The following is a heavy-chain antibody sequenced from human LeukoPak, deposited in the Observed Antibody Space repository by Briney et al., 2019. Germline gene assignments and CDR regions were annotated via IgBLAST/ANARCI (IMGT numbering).Heavy chain of an antibody. D-gene: IGHD6-19*01. Sequence: SVTVSCKASGGTFSSYAISWVRQAPGQRPEWIAGIIPIFGTANYAQKFQGRVTITADKSTSTAYMELSSLRSEDTAVYYCARGTVAMSHFDYWGQGTLVTVSS. V-gene: IGHV1-69*06. CDR2: IIPIFGTA. CDR1: GGTFSSYA. J-gene: IGHJ4*02. CDR3: ARGTVAMSHFDY.